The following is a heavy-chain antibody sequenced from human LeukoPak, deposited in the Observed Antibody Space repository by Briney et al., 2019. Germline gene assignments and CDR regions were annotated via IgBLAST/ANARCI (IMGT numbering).Heavy chain of an antibody. CDR1: GFSLSTSGVG. V-gene: IGHV2-5*02. CDR2: IYWDDDK. J-gene: IGHJ5*02. D-gene: IGHD6-6*01. Sequence: SGPTLLKPIQTLTLTCTFSGFSLSTSGVGVGWIRQPPGKALEWLALIYWDDDKRYSPSLKSRLTITRDTSKNQVVLTMTNMDPVDTATYYCARVEYSSSSGWFDPWGQGTLVTVSS. CDR3: ARVEYSSSSGWFDP.